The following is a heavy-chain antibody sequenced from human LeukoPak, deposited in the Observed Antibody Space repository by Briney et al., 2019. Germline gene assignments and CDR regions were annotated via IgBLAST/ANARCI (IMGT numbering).Heavy chain of an antibody. Sequence: SETLSLTCTVSGDSINSGAYSWSWIRQPPGKGLEWIGYIYHSGSTYYNPSLKSRVTMSVDRSQNQFSLILSSVTAADTAVYYCAREGCIAVAGTVSCAFDIWGQGTMVTVSS. V-gene: IGHV4-30-2*01. CDR1: GDSINSGAYS. D-gene: IGHD6-19*01. J-gene: IGHJ3*02. CDR2: IYHSGST. CDR3: AREGCIAVAGTVSCAFDI.